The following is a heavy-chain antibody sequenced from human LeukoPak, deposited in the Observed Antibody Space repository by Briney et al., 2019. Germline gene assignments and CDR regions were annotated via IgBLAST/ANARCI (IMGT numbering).Heavy chain of an antibody. J-gene: IGHJ5*02. V-gene: IGHV4-34*01. D-gene: IGHD6-13*01. CDR1: GGSFSGYY. CDR2: INHSGST. Sequence: PSETLSLTSAVHGGSFSGYYWSWIRQPPGKGLEWIGEINHSGSTNYNPSLKSRVTISVDTSKNQFSLKLSSVTAADTAVYYCARDPSIAAAVPGFDPWGQGTLVTVSS. CDR3: ARDPSIAAAVPGFDP.